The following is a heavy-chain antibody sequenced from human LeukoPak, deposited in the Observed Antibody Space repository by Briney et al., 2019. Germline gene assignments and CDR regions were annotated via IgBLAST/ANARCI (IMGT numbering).Heavy chain of an antibody. CDR3: ASAANYDFWSGNYGMDV. J-gene: IGHJ6*02. D-gene: IGHD3-3*01. Sequence: GASVKVSCKASGYTFTSYDINWVRQATGQGLEWMGWMNPNSGNTGYAQKFQGRVTMTRNTSISTAYMELSSLRSEDTAVYYCASAANYDFWSGNYGMDVWGQGTTVTVSS. V-gene: IGHV1-8*01. CDR2: MNPNSGNT. CDR1: GYTFTSYD.